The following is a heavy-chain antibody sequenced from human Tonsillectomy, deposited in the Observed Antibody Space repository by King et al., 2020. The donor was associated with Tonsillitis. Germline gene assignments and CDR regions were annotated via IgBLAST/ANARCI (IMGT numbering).Heavy chain of an antibody. J-gene: IGHJ6*03. D-gene: IGHD2-15*01. CDR2: ISVSVRSM. V-gene: IGHV3-11*01. Sequence: VQLVESGGGLVKPGGSLRLSCAASAFTFSDYFMTWIRQAPGKGLEWVSYISVSVRSMDYADSVRGRFTISRDNAKNSLYLQMNSLRDEDTAVYCCARGRLGGHSYYLYMDVWGKGTTVTVSS. CDR3: ARGRLGGHSYYLYMDV. CDR1: AFTFSDYF.